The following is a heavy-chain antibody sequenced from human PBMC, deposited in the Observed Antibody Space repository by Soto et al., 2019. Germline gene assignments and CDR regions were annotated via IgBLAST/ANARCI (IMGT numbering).Heavy chain of an antibody. CDR1: GGSISSYY. CDR2: IYTSGST. J-gene: IGHJ4*02. CDR3: ARDGQNWNYVHGFDY. V-gene: IGHV4-4*07. Sequence: QVQLQESGPGLVKPSETLSLTCTVSGGSISSYYWSWIRQPAGKGLEWIGRIYTSGSTNYNPSLKSRVTMSVDTSKNQFALKLSSVTAADTAVYYCARDGQNWNYVHGFDYWGQGTLVTVSS. D-gene: IGHD1-7*01.